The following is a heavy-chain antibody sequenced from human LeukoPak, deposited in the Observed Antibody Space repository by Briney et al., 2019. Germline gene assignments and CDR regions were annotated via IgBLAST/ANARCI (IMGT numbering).Heavy chain of an antibody. CDR2: IWYDGSYK. V-gene: IGHV3-33*01. Sequence: GGSLRLSCAASGLIFSNYGMHWVRQAPGKGLEWVAVIWYDGSYKYYVDSVKGRFSISRDNSKNTLYLEMNSLRAEDTAVYYCASGANAIYYFDYWGQGTLVTVSS. CDR3: ASGANAIYYFDY. CDR1: GLIFSNYG. J-gene: IGHJ4*02. D-gene: IGHD2-2*01.